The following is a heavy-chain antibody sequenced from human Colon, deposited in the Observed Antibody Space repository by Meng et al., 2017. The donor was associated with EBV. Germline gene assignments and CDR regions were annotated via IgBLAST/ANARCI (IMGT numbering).Heavy chain of an antibody. CDR3: AKRDLVQTVFNRYFDY. D-gene: IGHD3-10*01. Sequence: EVQLVESGGGLVGPGGSLSRSCAASGFTFSTYPMSWVRQAPGKGLEWVSSISPSGGSAYYIDSVKGRFTISRDNSKNTLYLQMNSLRAEDTAVYYCAKRDLVQTVFNRYFDYWGQGTLVTVSS. CDR1: GFTFSTYP. V-gene: IGHV3-23*04. J-gene: IGHJ4*02. CDR2: ISPSGGSA.